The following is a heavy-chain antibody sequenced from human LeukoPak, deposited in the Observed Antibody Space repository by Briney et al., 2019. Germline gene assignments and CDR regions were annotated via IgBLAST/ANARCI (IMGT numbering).Heavy chain of an antibody. CDR2: IRSSGYTT. J-gene: IGHJ4*02. V-gene: IGHV3-23*01. Sequence: GGSLRLSCIASGFTFSSYTMSWVRQAPGKGLEWVSGIRSSGYTTYYADSVKGRFTISRDNSKNTLYLQMNSLRAEDTAVYYCAKDRRAYYYGSGSYTYFDYWGQGTLVTVSS. CDR3: AKDRRAYYYGSGSYTYFDY. CDR1: GFTFSSYT. D-gene: IGHD3-10*01.